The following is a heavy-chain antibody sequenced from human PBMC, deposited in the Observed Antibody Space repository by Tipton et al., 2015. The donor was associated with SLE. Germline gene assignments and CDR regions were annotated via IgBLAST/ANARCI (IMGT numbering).Heavy chain of an antibody. J-gene: IGHJ4*02. CDR3: ARQDLGRAATRTFDI. V-gene: IGHV4-39*01. D-gene: IGHD6-25*01. CDR1: GGAIRNSPYY. Sequence: TLSLTCHVAGGAIRNSPYYWAWIRQPPGKRLEWIGSVFDTGYTAYNPSLEGRMSISVDTSNNEFSLKLSSVTAADTAVYFCARQDLGRAATRTFDIWGLGTLVTVSS. CDR2: VFDTGYT.